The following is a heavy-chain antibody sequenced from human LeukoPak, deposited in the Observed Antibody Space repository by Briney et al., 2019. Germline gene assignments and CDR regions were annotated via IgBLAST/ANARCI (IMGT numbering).Heavy chain of an antibody. V-gene: IGHV4-4*07. CDR1: GGSISSHY. J-gene: IGHJ3*02. CDR3: ARERGLLRGDAFDI. CDR2: IYSSGNT. Sequence: PSETLSLTCTVSGGSISSHYWTWIRQPAGKGLEWIGRIYSSGNTNYNPSLKSRVTMSLDTSKNQFSLKLSSVTAADTAVYYCARERGLLRGDAFDIWGQGTMVTVSS. D-gene: IGHD1-26*01.